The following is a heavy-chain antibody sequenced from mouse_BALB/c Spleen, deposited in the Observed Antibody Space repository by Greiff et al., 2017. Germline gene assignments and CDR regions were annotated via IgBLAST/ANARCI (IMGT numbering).Heavy chain of an antibody. V-gene: IGHV5-6*01. D-gene: IGHD2-2*01. Sequence: EVKVVESGGDLVKPGGSLKLSCAASGFTFSSYGMSWVRQTPDKRLEWVATISSGGSYTYYPDSVKGRFTISRDNAKNTLYLQMSSLKSEDTAMYYCARQGGLRYFDYWGQGTTLTVSS. CDR2: ISSGGSYT. J-gene: IGHJ2*01. CDR1: GFTFSSYG. CDR3: ARQGGLRYFDY.